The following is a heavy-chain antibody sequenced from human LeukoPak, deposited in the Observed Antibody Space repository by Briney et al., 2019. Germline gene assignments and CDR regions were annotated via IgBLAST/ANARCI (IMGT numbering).Heavy chain of an antibody. J-gene: IGHJ4*02. CDR1: GGTFSSYA. Sequence: SVKVSCKASGGTFSSYAISCVRQAPGQRLEWMGGIIPIFGTANYAQKFQGRVTITADESTNTAYMELSSLRSEDTAVYYCARVPYGVDQYYFDYWGQGTLVTVSS. D-gene: IGHD4-17*01. CDR3: ARVPYGVDQYYFDY. V-gene: IGHV1-69*13. CDR2: IIPIFGTA.